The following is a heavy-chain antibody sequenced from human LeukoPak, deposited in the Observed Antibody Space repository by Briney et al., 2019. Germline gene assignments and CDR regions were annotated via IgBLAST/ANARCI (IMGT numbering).Heavy chain of an antibody. Sequence: GGSLRLSCAASGFTFSNYAMSWVRQAPGKGLEWVSAISGSGGTTYYADSVKGRFTISRDNSKNTLYPQMSSLRAEDTAVYYCAKANYYDSSGPEDVWGQGTSVTVSS. CDR3: AKANYYDSSGPEDV. CDR2: ISGSGGTT. CDR1: GFTFSNYA. D-gene: IGHD3-22*01. V-gene: IGHV3-23*01. J-gene: IGHJ6*02.